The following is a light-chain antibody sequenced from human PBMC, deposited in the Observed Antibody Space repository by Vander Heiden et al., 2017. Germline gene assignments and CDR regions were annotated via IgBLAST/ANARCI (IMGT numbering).Light chain of an antibody. Sequence: ALQMTQSPSSLSASVGDRVTITCRASQGIRNDLGWYQQKPGKAPKLLIYAASSLQSGVPSRFSGSGSGTDFTLTISSLQPEDFATYYCLQDYNYPSWFTFGPGTKVDIK. J-gene: IGKJ3*01. CDR2: AAS. CDR3: LQDYNYPSWFT. V-gene: IGKV1-6*01. CDR1: QGIRND.